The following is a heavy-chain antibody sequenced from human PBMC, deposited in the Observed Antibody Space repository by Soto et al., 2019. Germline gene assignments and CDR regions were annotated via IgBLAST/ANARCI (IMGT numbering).Heavy chain of an antibody. Sequence: PGGSLRLSCAASGFTFSSYAMHWVRQAPGKGLEWVAVISYDGSNKYYADSVKGRFTISRDNSKNTLYLQMNSLRADDTAVYYCARGGSGRYYYYGMDVWGQGTTVTVS. V-gene: IGHV3-30-3*01. D-gene: IGHD3-10*01. CDR3: ARGGSGRYYYYGMDV. CDR1: GFTFSSYA. J-gene: IGHJ6*02. CDR2: ISYDGSNK.